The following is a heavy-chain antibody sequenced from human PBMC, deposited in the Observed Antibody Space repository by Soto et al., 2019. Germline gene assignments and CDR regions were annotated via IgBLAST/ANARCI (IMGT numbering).Heavy chain of an antibody. D-gene: IGHD3-3*01. J-gene: IGHJ5*02. V-gene: IGHV4-34*01. CDR2: INHSGST. CDR3: ARAHLLYDFWSGYPPTGGWFDP. Sequence: SETLSLTCAVYGGSFSGYYWSWIRQPPGKGLEWIGEINHSGSTNYNPSLKSRVTISVDTSKNQFSLKLSSVTAADTAVYYCARAHLLYDFWSGYPPTGGWFDPWGQGTLVTVSS. CDR1: GGSFSGYY.